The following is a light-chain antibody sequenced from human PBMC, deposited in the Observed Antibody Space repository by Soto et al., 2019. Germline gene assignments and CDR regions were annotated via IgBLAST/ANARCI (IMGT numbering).Light chain of an antibody. CDR2: GAS. V-gene: IGKV3-15*01. CDR1: QSVSNS. J-gene: IGKJ1*01. Sequence: EIVMTQSPATLSVSPGERATLSCRASQSVSNSLAWHQQKPGQGPRLIIYGASTLATGIPARFSGSGSGTDFTLTISSLQSEDFAFYYCQQYSKWPWTFGKGTKVEI. CDR3: QQYSKWPWT.